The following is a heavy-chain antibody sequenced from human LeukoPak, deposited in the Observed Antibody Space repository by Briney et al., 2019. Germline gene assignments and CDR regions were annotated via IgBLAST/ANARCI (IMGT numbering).Heavy chain of an antibody. Sequence: PSETLSLTCTVSGGSISSSSYYWGWIRQPPGKGLEWIGSIYYSGSTYYNPSLKSRVTISVDTSKNQFSLKLSSVTAADTAVYYCASRYKYYYYMDVWGKGTTVTVSS. CDR1: GGSISSSSYY. V-gene: IGHV4-39*01. J-gene: IGHJ6*03. CDR3: ASRYKYYYYMDV. CDR2: IYYSGST. D-gene: IGHD1-14*01.